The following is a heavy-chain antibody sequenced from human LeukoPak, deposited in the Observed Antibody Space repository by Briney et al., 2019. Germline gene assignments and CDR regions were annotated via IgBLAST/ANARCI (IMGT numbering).Heavy chain of an antibody. CDR2: ISNDGRNT. CDR1: GFTFSTYA. Sequence: GGSLRLSCAASGFTFSTYAMHWVRQAPGKGLEWVAAISNDGRNTYYADSVKGRFTVSRDNSKTTLYLQMNSLRVEDTAVYYCARGPNYDFWSGCYTWGQETLVTVSS. D-gene: IGHD3-3*01. CDR3: ARGPNYDFWSGCYT. V-gene: IGHV3-30*04. J-gene: IGHJ5*02.